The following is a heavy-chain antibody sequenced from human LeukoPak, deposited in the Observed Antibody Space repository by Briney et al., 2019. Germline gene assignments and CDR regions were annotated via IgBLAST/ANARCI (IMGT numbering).Heavy chain of an antibody. Sequence: ASLRLSCTASGYTFTGYYMHWVRQAPGQGLEWMGWINPNSGGTNYAQKFQGRVTIIRDTSTSTAYMVLRRLRSDDAAVYYCARPQARYSGYDPFDYWGQGTLVTVSS. J-gene: IGHJ4*02. D-gene: IGHD5-12*01. CDR3: ARPQARYSGYDPFDY. V-gene: IGHV1-2*02. CDR2: INPNSGGT. CDR1: GYTFTGYY.